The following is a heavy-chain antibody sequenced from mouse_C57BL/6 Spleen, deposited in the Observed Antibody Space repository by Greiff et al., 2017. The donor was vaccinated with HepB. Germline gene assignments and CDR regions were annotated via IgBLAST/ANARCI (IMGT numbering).Heavy chain of an antibody. CDR3: ARLDSWCAY. V-gene: IGHV2-2*01. Sequence: VQLQQSGPGLVQPSQSLSITCTVSGFSLTSYGVHWVRQSPGKGLEWLGVIWSGGSTDYNAAFISRLSISKDNSKSQVFFKMNSLQADDTAIYYCARLDSWCAYWGQGTLVTVSA. CDR1: GFSLTSYG. CDR2: IWSGGST. J-gene: IGHJ3*01.